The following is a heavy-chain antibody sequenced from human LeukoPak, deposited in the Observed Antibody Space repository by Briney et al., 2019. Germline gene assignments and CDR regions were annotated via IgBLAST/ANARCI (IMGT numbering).Heavy chain of an antibody. V-gene: IGHV4-59*08. CDR3: ARKYCSSTSCYGFGAFDI. J-gene: IGHJ3*02. CDR2: IYYSGST. CDR1: GGSISNYY. D-gene: IGHD2-2*01. Sequence: SETLSLTCTVSGGSISNYYWSWIRQPPGKGLEWIGYIYYSGSTNYNPSLKSRVTISVDTSKNQFSLKLSSVTAADTAVYYCARKYCSSTSCYGFGAFDIWGQGTMVTVSS.